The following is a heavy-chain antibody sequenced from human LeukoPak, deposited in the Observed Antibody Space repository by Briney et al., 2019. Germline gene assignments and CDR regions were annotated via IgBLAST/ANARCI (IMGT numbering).Heavy chain of an antibody. CDR2: ISGSGGST. V-gene: IGHV3-23*01. CDR3: ARCGSGSSVNWFDP. J-gene: IGHJ5*02. D-gene: IGHD3-10*01. CDR1: GFTFSSYA. Sequence: GGSLRLSCAASGFTFSSYAMSWVRQATGKGLEWGSAISGSGGSTYYADSVKGRFTISRDNSKNTLYLQMNSLRAEDTAVYYCARCGSGSSVNWFDPWGQGTLVTVSS.